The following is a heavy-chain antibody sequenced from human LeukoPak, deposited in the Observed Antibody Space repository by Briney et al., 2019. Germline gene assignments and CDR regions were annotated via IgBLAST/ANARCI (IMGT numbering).Heavy chain of an antibody. Sequence: PSETLSLTCSVSGDSLNYYYWSWIRQPAGKGLQWIGRIYSSGGTNNSPSPRSRITMSIDTSKNQFSLKLSSVTAADTAVYYCARGSTYYYDNGGFYVFFDYWGQGLLVTVSS. CDR2: IYSSGGT. CDR3: ARGSTYYYDNGGFYVFFDY. CDR1: GDSLNYYY. J-gene: IGHJ4*02. D-gene: IGHD3-22*01. V-gene: IGHV4-4*07.